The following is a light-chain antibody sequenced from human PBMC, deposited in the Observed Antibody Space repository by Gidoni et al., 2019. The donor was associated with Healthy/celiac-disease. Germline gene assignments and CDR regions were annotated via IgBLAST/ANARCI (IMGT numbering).Light chain of an antibody. Sequence: ELVLTQSPGTLSLSPGERATLSCRASQSVSSSYLAWYQQKPGQAARLLIYGASSRATGIPDRFSGSGSGTDFTLTISRLEPEDFAVYYCQQYGSSPRTFGGGTKVEIK. CDR1: QSVSSSY. V-gene: IGKV3-20*01. J-gene: IGKJ4*01. CDR3: QQYGSSPRT. CDR2: GAS.